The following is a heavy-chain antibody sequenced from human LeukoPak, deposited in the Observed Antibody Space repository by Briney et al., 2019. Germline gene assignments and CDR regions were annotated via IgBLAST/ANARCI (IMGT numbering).Heavy chain of an antibody. CDR1: GLTFSSYG. CDR2: ISHDGSFE. J-gene: IGHJ4*02. D-gene: IGHD3-10*01. V-gene: IGHV3-30*03. CDR3: ARPQGSGSYYFDY. Sequence: GTSLRLSCAASGLTFSSYGMHWVRRAPGKGLEWVGTISHDGSFEFYADSVKGRFTISRDSSKSTLYLQMNSLRAEDTAVYYCARPQGSGSYYFDYWGQGTLVTVSS.